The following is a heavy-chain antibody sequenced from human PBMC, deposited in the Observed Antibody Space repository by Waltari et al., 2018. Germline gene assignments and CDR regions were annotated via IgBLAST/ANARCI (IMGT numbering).Heavy chain of an antibody. CDR1: GFTFSSYA. CDR2: ISGSGGST. V-gene: IGHV3-23*01. J-gene: IGHJ3*02. CDR3: AKEAAQQGVVPAASPIGAGDAFDI. Sequence: EVQLLESGGGLVQPGGSLRLSCAASGFTFSSYAMSWVRQAPGKGLGWVPAISGSGGSTYYADSVKGRFTISRDNSKNTLYLQMNSLRAEDTAVYYCAKEAAQQGVVPAASPIGAGDAFDIWGQGTMVTVSS. D-gene: IGHD2-2*01.